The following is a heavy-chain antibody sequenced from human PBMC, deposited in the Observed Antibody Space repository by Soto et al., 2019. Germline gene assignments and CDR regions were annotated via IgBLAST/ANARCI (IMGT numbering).Heavy chain of an antibody. CDR3: TRYCSGGSCYDAFDI. V-gene: IGHV3-49*03. Sequence: TGGSLRLSCTASGFTFGDYAMSWFRQAPGKGLEWVGFIRSKAYGGTTEYAASVKGRFTISRDDSKSIAYLQMNSLKTEDTAVYYCTRYCSGGSCYDAFDIWGQGTMVTVSS. D-gene: IGHD2-15*01. CDR1: GFTFGDYA. J-gene: IGHJ3*02. CDR2: IRSKAYGGTT.